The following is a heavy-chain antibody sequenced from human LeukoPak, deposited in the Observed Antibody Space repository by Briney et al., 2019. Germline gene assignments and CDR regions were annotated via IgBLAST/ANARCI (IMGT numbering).Heavy chain of an antibody. CDR3: AKDVGTYYYGSGRYAFDI. Sequence: GGSLRLSCAASGFTFDDYAMHWVRQAPGKGLEWVSGISWNSGSIGYADSVKGQFTISRDNAKNSLYLQMNSLRAEDTALYYCAKDVGTYYYGSGRYAFDIWGQGTMVTVSS. CDR1: GFTFDDYA. J-gene: IGHJ3*02. V-gene: IGHV3-9*01. D-gene: IGHD3-10*01. CDR2: ISWNSGSI.